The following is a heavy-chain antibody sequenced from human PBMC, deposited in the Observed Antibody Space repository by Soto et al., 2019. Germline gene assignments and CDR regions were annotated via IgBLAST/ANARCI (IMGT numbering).Heavy chain of an antibody. V-gene: IGHV4-30-2*01. CDR3: ARAGGRPRYDTLTGMYNWFDP. Sequence: PSETLSLTCAVSGGSISSGGYSWSWIRQPPGKGLEWIGYIYHSGSTYYNPPLKSRVTISVDRSKNQFSLKLSSVTAADTAVYYCARAGGRPRYDTLTGMYNWFDPWGQGTLVTVSS. D-gene: IGHD3-9*01. CDR2: IYHSGST. CDR1: GGSISSGGYS. J-gene: IGHJ5*02.